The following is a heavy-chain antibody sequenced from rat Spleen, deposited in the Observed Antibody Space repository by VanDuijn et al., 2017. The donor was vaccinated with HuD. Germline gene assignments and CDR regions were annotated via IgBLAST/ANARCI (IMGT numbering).Heavy chain of an antibody. CDR1: GFTFSDFD. D-gene: IGHD4-3*01. V-gene: IGHV5S23*01. J-gene: IGHJ3*01. CDR2: ISTGDDDT. CDR3: ARLGVLRNWFAY. Sequence: EVQLVESGGGLVQPGRSLNLSCEASGFTFSDFDMVWVRQARAKVLAWVASISTGDDDTYYRDTVKGRFIISRDDEESTLYLQMDSLRSEDTATYFWARLGVLRNWFAYWGQGTLVTVSS.